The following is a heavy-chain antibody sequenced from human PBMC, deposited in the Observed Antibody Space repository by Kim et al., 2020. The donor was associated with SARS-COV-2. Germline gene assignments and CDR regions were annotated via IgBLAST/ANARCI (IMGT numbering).Heavy chain of an antibody. Sequence: SETLSLTCTVSGGSVSSGSYFWSWIRQPPGKGLEWIGYIYYSGNTNYNPSLKSRVTMSVDTSKNQFSLKLRSVTAADTAVYYCARAPNDFWSGYPYDFDYWGQGTLVTVSS. J-gene: IGHJ4*02. D-gene: IGHD3-3*01. CDR1: GGSVSSGSYF. CDR2: IYYSGNT. V-gene: IGHV4-61*01. CDR3: ARAPNDFWSGYPYDFDY.